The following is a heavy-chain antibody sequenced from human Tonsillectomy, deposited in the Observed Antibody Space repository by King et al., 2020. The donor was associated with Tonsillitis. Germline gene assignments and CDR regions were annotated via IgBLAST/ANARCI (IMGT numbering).Heavy chain of an antibody. CDR1: GFTFESYT. J-gene: IGHJ4*02. CDR3: ARQFIHLDY. CDR2: ISYDGSKK. Sequence: VQLVESGGGVVQPGRSLRLSCAASGFTFESYTMNWVRQAPGKGLEWVALISYDGSKKYYADSVQGRFTISRDNSRNTLFLQMNSLRREDTAVYYCARQFIHLDYWGQGTLVTVYS. V-gene: IGHV3-30*04.